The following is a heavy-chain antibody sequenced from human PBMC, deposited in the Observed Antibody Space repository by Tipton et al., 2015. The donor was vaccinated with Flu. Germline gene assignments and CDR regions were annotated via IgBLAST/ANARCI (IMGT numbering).Heavy chain of an antibody. J-gene: IGHJ4*02. V-gene: IGHV3-15*01. Sequence: GSLRLSCAASGFSFSNAWMSWVRQAPGKGLEWVARVKSKTDGETTDYAAPVKGRFTVSRDDSRNTVFLQMISLKTEDTAVYYCASGRDYSGGWYPGWGQGTLVTVSS. CDR1: GFSFSNAW. D-gene: IGHD6-19*01. CDR3: ASGRDYSGGWYPG. CDR2: VKSKTDGETT.